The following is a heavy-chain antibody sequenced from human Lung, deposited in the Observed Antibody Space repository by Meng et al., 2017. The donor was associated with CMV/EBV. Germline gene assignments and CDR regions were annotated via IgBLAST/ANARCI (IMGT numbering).Heavy chain of an antibody. J-gene: IGHJ4*02. V-gene: IGHV4-34*02. CDR1: SFSGYN. CDR2: MDKSGTD. D-gene: IGHD3-3*01. Sequence: QGQLQQWGTGLLNPSETLSLTCAVGSFSGYNLGWIRQSPGQGMQWIGEMDKSGTDNYSVSLRSRVIMSIDASKNKFSLNLRSVTAADTAVYFCARGTWSGYSYWGQGTLVTVSS. CDR3: ARGTWSGYSY.